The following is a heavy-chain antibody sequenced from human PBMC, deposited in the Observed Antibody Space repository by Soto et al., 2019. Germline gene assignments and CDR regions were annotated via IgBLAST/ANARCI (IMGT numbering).Heavy chain of an antibody. J-gene: IGHJ4*02. CDR2: ISGSGGYT. CDR1: GFTFSSYA. D-gene: IGHD3-22*01. CDR3: AKLPSSGFYYFDY. Sequence: GGSLRLSCAASGFTFSSYALTWVRQAPGKGLEWVSSISGSGGYTYYADSVKGRFTISRDNSKNTLYLHMNGLRAEDTATYYCAKLPSSGFYYFDYWGQGT. V-gene: IGHV3-23*01.